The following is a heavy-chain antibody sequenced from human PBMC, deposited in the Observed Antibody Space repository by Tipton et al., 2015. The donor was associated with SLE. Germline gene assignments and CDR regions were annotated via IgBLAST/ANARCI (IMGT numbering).Heavy chain of an antibody. CDR3: AASSPMGQEVDGFEY. D-gene: IGHD3-10*01. CDR2: ISGDGATK. J-gene: IGHJ4*02. Sequence: SLRLSCLASGFTFDRFAMNWVRQAPGKGLEWASRISGDGATKRYSASLKGRFTIFRDNSENTVYLQMNFLRAEDTAVYFCAASSPMGQEVDGFEYWGQGTLVTVSS. CDR1: GFTFDRFA. V-gene: IGHV3-23*01.